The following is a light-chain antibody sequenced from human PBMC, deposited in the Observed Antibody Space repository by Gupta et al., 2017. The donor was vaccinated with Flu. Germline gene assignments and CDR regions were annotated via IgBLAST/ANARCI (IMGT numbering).Light chain of an antibody. CDR3: QVWDSSSAHPVV. CDR2: DDT. Sequence: SYVLTQPPAVSVAPGQTARITCGGNNIGTKSVHWYQQRPGQAPVLVVYDDTDRPSGIPARFSGSNSGNTATLTIVRVEAGDEADYYCQVWDSSSAHPVVFGGGTNL. J-gene: IGLJ2*01. V-gene: IGLV3-21*02. CDR1: NIGTKS.